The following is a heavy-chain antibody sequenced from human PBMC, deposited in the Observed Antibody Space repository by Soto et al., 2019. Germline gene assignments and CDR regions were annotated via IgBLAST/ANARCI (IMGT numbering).Heavy chain of an antibody. V-gene: IGHV1-18*01. J-gene: IGHJ4*02. CDR2: INPYNVNT. Sequence: QVQLVQSGAEVKKPGASVKVSCKASGYTFTSYGISWVRQAPGQGLEWMGWINPYNVNTNYAQKLQGRVTMTTDTSTNTAEMELRSVRSDDTAVYYCARDWFGIDYWGQGTLVTVSS. D-gene: IGHD3-16*01. CDR3: ARDWFGIDY. CDR1: GYTFTSYG.